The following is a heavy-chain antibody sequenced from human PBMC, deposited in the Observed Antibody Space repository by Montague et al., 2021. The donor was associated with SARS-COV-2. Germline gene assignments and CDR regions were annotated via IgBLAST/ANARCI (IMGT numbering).Heavy chain of an antibody. J-gene: IGHJ5*02. CDR2: LYYSWIT. D-gene: IGHD2-2*01. V-gene: IGHV4-39*01. Sequence: SETLSLTCTVSGCSISSSSYYLGWIRQPPGKGLAWIGCLYYSWITXSNPSLKSRVTISVDTSKNQFSLKLSSVTAADTAVYYCARQGDQLLLEYWFDPWGQRTLVTVA. CDR1: GCSISSSSYY. CDR3: ARQGDQLLLEYWFDP.